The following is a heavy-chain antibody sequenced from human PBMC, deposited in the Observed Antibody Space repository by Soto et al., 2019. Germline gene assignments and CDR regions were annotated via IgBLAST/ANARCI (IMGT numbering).Heavy chain of an antibody. CDR2: IKQDGSEK. Sequence: EVQLVESGGGLVQPGGSLRLSCAASGFTFSSYWMSWVRQAPGEGLEWVANIKQDGSEKYYVDSVKGRFTISRDNAKNSLYLQMNSLRAEDTAVYYCARVPKLGGWDPYYFDYWGQGTLVTVSS. D-gene: IGHD6-19*01. CDR1: GFTFSSYW. J-gene: IGHJ4*02. V-gene: IGHV3-7*01. CDR3: ARVPKLGGWDPYYFDY.